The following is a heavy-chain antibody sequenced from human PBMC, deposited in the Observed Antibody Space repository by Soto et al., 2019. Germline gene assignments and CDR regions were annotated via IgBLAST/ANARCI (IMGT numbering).Heavy chain of an antibody. CDR2: ISSNGGST. CDR1: GFTFSSYA. J-gene: IGHJ4*02. CDR3: VQLQGSSGWYYFDY. D-gene: IGHD6-19*01. V-gene: IGHV3-64D*06. Sequence: EVQLVESGGGLVQPGGSLRLSCSASGFTFSSYAMHWVRQAPGKGLEYVSAISSNGGSTYYADSVKGRFTISRDNSKNTLYLQMSSLRAEDTAVYYCVQLQGSSGWYYFDYWGQGTLVTVSS.